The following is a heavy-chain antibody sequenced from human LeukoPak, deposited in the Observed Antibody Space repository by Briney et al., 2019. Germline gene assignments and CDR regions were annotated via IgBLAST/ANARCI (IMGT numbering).Heavy chain of an antibody. CDR3: AIVEARPGTTSTDY. J-gene: IGHJ4*02. V-gene: IGHV3-23*01. CDR2: ISGSGVST. Sequence: GGSLRLSCAASGFTFSSYAMSWVRQAPGKGLEWVSAISGSGVSTYFAGSVKGRFTISRDNSKNTLYLQMNSLRAEDTAVYYCAIVEARPGTTSTDYWGQGTLVTVSS. CDR1: GFTFSSYA. D-gene: IGHD1-7*01.